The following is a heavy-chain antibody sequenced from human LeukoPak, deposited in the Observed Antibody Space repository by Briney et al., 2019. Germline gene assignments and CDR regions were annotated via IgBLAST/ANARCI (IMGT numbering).Heavy chain of an antibody. D-gene: IGHD3-9*01. CDR1: GFSLRTSGEG. V-gene: IGHV2-5*02. CDR3: AHSHVLRYFDWSLDCLDY. J-gene: IGHJ4*02. Sequence: SGPTLVKPTQTLTLTCTFSGFSLRTSGEGVGWICQRPGKALEWHALLYWDDDKRYSPSRQSRLHTTRDTSKNQVVLTMTNMDPVDTATYYCAHSHVLRYFDWSLDCLDYWGQGTLVTVSS. CDR2: LYWDDDK.